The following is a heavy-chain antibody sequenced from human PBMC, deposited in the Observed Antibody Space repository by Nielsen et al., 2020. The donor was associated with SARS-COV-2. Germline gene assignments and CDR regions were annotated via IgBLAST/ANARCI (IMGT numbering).Heavy chain of an antibody. CDR2: IKSKTDGGTT. J-gene: IGHJ4*02. Sequence: GESLKISCAASGFTFSSYWMSWVRQAPGKGLEWVGRIKSKTDGGTTDYAAPVKGRFTISRDDSRNTLYLQMNSLKTDDTAVYYCTRPPAYDFWSGYYRDYWGQGTLVTVSS. CDR1: GFTFSSYW. V-gene: IGHV3-15*01. D-gene: IGHD3-3*01. CDR3: TRPPAYDFWSGYYRDY.